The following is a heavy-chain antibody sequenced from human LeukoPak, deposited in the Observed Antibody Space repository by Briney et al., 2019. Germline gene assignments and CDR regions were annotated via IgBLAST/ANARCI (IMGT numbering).Heavy chain of an antibody. CDR3: AAETKVGATGLADY. D-gene: IGHD1-26*01. Sequence: ASVKVSCKASGYTFTGYYMHWVRQAPGQGLEWMGLINPTGGSTGYAQKFQGGVTMTRDMSTSTDYMELSSLRSEDTAVYYCAAETKVGATGLADYWGQGTLVTVSS. CDR1: GYTFTGYY. V-gene: IGHV1-46*01. J-gene: IGHJ4*02. CDR2: INPTGGST.